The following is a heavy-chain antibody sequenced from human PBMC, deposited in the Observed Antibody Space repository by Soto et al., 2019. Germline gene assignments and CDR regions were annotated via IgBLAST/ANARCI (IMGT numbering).Heavy chain of an antibody. CDR3: GREGPFISVAAPAFQYAMDV. D-gene: IGHD6-19*01. CDR1: SFTFSSYW. CDR2: IKQDGSEN. V-gene: IGHV3-7*03. Sequence: DVRLVESGGGLVQPGGSLRLSCAASSFTFSSYWLSWVRQAPGKGLEWVATIKQDGSENYYVDSVKGRFTISRDNAKNSLYRQMSSLRADDTAVYYCGREGPFISVAAPAFQYAMDVWGQGTTVTVS. J-gene: IGHJ6*02.